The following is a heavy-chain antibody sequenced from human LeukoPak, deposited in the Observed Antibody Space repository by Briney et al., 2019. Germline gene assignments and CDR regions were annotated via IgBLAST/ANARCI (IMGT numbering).Heavy chain of an antibody. CDR2: INHSGST. CDR1: GGSFSGYY. CDR3: ARVLEGSSGQHWYFDL. D-gene: IGHD6-19*01. Sequence: TPSETLSLTCAVYGGSFSGYYWSWIRQPPGKGLEWIGEINHSGSTNYNPSLKSRVTISVDTSKNQFSLRLSSVTAADTAVYYCARVLEGSSGQHWYFDLWGRGTLVTVSS. J-gene: IGHJ2*01. V-gene: IGHV4-34*01.